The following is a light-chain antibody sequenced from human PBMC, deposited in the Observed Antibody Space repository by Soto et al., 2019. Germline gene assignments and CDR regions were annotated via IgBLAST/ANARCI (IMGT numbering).Light chain of an antibody. V-gene: IGLV1-51*01. CDR1: SSNIGNKY. J-gene: IGLJ2*01. Sequence: QSVLTQPPSVSAAPGQKVTISCSGSSSNIGNKYVSWYQQLPGTAPKRLIYDNNKRPSGIPDRFSGSKSGTSATLGITGLQTGDEADYYCGTWDNSLSAVVFGGGTKLTVL. CDR2: DNN. CDR3: GTWDNSLSAVV.